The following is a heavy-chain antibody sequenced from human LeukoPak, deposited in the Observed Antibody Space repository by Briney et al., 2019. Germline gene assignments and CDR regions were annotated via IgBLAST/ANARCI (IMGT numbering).Heavy chain of an antibody. J-gene: IGHJ4*02. D-gene: IGHD6-13*01. CDR2: IYHSGRN. CDR1: GGSRSSSNW. CDR3: ARARIPAANHY. V-gene: IGHV4-4*02. Sequence: SGTLSLTCAVSGGSRSSSNWGSWIRQPPGKGLEWIGQIYHSGRNNYNPSLKSRVTMSVDKSKNQCSRKLSSVTAADTAVYYCARARIPAANHYWGPGTLVTVS.